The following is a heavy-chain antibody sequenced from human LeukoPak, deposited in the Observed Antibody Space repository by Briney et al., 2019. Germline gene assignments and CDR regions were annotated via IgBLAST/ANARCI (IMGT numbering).Heavy chain of an antibody. Sequence: SETLSLTCTVSGGSISSSSYYWVWIRQPPGKGLEWVGSIYHSGNTYYNPSLNSRVTISLDTSKNQFSLRLTSVTAADTAVYYCARDWEVIPTASWKIWYFDLWGRGTHLIVSS. CDR1: GGSISSSSYY. J-gene: IGHJ2*01. V-gene: IGHV4-39*07. D-gene: IGHD2/OR15-2a*01. CDR2: IYHSGNT. CDR3: ARDWEVIPTASWKIWYFDL.